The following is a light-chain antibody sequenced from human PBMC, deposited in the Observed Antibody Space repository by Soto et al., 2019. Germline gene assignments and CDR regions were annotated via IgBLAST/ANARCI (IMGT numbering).Light chain of an antibody. Sequence: QSVLTQPASVSGSPGQSIAISCTGTSSDIGGYNYVSWYQQYPGNAPKLMIPEVSNRPSGISNRFSGFKSANTAFLIISGLQAEDEADYFCSSYTSSSTLGVFGTGTKVTVL. CDR3: SSYTSSSTLGV. V-gene: IGLV2-14*01. J-gene: IGLJ1*01. CDR1: SSDIGGYNY. CDR2: EVS.